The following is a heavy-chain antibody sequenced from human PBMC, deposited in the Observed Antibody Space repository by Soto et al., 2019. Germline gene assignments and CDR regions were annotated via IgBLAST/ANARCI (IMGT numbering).Heavy chain of an antibody. V-gene: IGHV1-2*02. CDR2: INPNSGGT. J-gene: IGHJ4*02. CDR1: GYTFTGYY. Sequence: SVKVSCKASGYTFTGYYMHWVRQAPGQGLEWMGWINPNSGGTNYAQKFQGRVTMTRDTSISTAYMELSRLRSDDTAVYYCARDLDMIVVVFSGLNYWGQGTLVTVSS. CDR3: ARDLDMIVVVFSGLNY. D-gene: IGHD2-15*01.